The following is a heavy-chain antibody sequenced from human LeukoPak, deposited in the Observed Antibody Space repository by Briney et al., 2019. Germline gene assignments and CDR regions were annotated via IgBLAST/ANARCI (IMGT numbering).Heavy chain of an antibody. CDR1: GFTFSTYS. V-gene: IGHV3-48*01. J-gene: IGHJ4*02. Sequence: PGGSLRLSCAASGFTFSTYSMSWVRQAPGKGLEWVSYISRSSATIYYADSVKGRFTISRDNSKNTLYLQMNSLRAEDTAVYYCARGEGIYYYDSSGYYSFDYWGQGTLVTVSS. CDR2: ISRSSATI. D-gene: IGHD3-22*01. CDR3: ARGEGIYYYDSSGYYSFDY.